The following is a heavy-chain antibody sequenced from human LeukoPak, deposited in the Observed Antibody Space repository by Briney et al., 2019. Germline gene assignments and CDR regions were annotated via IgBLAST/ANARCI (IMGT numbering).Heavy chain of an antibody. CDR3: AREKSRSYPLDY. Sequence: GGSLRLSCAASGFTFSSYSMNWVRQAPGKGLEWVSSISSSSSYIYYADSVKGRFTISRDNAKNSLYLQMNSLRAEDTAVYYCAREKSRSYPLDYWGQGTLVTVSS. D-gene: IGHD1-26*01. CDR1: GFTFSSYS. J-gene: IGHJ4*02. CDR2: ISSSSSYI. V-gene: IGHV3-21*01.